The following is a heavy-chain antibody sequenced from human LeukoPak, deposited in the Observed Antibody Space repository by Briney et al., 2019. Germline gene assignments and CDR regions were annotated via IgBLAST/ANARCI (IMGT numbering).Heavy chain of an antibody. CDR2: ISSSSSTI. Sequence: PGGSLRLSCAASGFTFSSYSMNWVRQAPGKGLEWVSYISSSSSTIYYADSVKGRFTISRDNAKNSLYLQMNSLRAEDTAVYYCAAILYDSSGYYSFDYWGQGTLVTVSS. CDR3: AAILYDSSGYYSFDY. V-gene: IGHV3-48*04. D-gene: IGHD3-22*01. J-gene: IGHJ4*02. CDR1: GFTFSSYS.